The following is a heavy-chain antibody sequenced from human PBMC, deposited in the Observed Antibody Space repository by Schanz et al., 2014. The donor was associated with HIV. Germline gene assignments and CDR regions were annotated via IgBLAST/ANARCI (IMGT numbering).Heavy chain of an antibody. V-gene: IGHV3-72*01. J-gene: IGHJ4*01. CDR3: ARSHTLRNLWHFDY. CDR2: SRSKVQDFTT. Sequence: EVRLVQSGGGLVQPGGSLRLSCAASGFIFSEHYMEWVRQAPGKGLEWVGCSRSKVQDFTTEYAAAVKGRFTISRDDSESSLYLQMNGLRTEDTAVYFCARSHTLRNLWHFDYWGQGVLVTVSS. CDR1: GFIFSEHY.